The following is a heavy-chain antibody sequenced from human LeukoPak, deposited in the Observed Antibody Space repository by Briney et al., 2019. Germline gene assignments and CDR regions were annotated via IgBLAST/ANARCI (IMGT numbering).Heavy chain of an antibody. Sequence: PGGSLRLSCAASGFTFSSYNMNWVRQAPGKGLEWVSYISSSSSTIYYADSVKGRFTISRDEAKNSLYLQMNSLRAEDTAVYYCAKDDAWLRFGEWSQGTLVTVSS. CDR2: ISSSSSTI. V-gene: IGHV3-48*01. J-gene: IGHJ4*02. CDR1: GFTFSSYN. D-gene: IGHD3-10*01. CDR3: AKDDAWLRFGE.